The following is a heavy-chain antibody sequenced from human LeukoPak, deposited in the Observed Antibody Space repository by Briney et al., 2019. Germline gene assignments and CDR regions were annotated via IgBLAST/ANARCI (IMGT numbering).Heavy chain of an antibody. CDR2: IYTSGST. Sequence: SETLSLTCTVSGGSISSGSYYWSWIRQPAGKGLEWIGRIYTSGSTNYNPSLKSRVTISVDTSKNQFSLKLSSVTAADTAVYYCARARVGATGWFDPWGQGTLVTVSS. D-gene: IGHD1-26*01. J-gene: IGHJ5*02. CDR3: ARARVGATGWFDP. CDR1: GGSISSGSYY. V-gene: IGHV4-61*02.